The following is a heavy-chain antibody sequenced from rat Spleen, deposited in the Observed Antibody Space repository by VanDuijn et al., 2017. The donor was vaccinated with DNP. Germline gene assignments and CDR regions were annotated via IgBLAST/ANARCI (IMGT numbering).Heavy chain of an antibody. J-gene: IGHJ2*01. CDR1: GFTFNNYW. CDR3: AREGTIAAISTYPFFDY. V-gene: IGHV5-31*01. Sequence: EVQLVESGGDLVQPGRSLKLSCVASGFTFNNYWMTWIRQVPGKGLEWVASITSSGGSTYYPDSVKGRFTISRDNAKNNLYLQMNSLRSEDTATYYCAREGTIAAISTYPFFDYWGQGVMVTVSS. CDR2: ITSSGGST. D-gene: IGHD1-2*01.